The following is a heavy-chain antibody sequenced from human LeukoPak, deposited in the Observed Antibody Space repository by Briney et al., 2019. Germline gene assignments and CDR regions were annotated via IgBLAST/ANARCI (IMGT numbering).Heavy chain of an antibody. CDR1: GFTFSSYA. CDR3: AKGVVGSGKTFDS. CDR2: ISGSGGST. J-gene: IGHJ4*02. D-gene: IGHD3-10*01. V-gene: IGHV3-23*01. Sequence: GGSLRLSCAASGFTFSSYAMSWVRQAPGKGLEWVSRISGSGGSTSYADSGKGRFTISRDNSKNTLYLQMNGLRAEDTAMYYCAKGVVGSGKTFDSWGQGTLVTVSS.